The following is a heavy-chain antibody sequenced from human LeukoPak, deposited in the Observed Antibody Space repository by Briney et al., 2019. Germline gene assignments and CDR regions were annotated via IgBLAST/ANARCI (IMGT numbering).Heavy chain of an antibody. CDR2: IYTSGST. CDR1: GGSISSGSYY. CDR3: ASGYGDAFDI. J-gene: IGHJ3*02. V-gene: IGHV4-61*02. Sequence: SETLSLTCTLSGGSISSGSYYWSWIRQPAGKGLEWIGRIYTSGSTNYNPSLKSRVTISVDTSKNQFSLKLSSVTAADTAVYYCASGYGDAFDIWGQGTMVTVSS. D-gene: IGHD3-22*01.